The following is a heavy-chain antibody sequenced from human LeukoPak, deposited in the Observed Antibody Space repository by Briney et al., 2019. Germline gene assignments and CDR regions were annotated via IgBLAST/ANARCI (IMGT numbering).Heavy chain of an antibody. CDR2: TSSSDAGT. CDR3: ARVDYDSSGYYGEPDAFDI. D-gene: IGHD3-22*01. J-gene: IGHJ3*02. Sequence: PGGSLRLSCAASGFTLNNYAMSWVRQAPGKGLEWVSATSSSDAGTYHADSVKGRFTISRDNAKNSLYLQMNSLRAEDTAVYYCARVDYDSSGYYGEPDAFDIWGQGTMVTVSS. V-gene: IGHV3-21*01. CDR1: GFTLNNYA.